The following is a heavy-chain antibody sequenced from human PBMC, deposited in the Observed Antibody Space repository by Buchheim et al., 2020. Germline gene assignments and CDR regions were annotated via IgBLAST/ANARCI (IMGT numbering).Heavy chain of an antibody. J-gene: IGHJ4*02. CDR3: ARGWFGDY. CDR2: INPGSEKT. Sequence: VELVQSGTEVKKPGTSVKLSCKGSGYTFTSFTMHWVRQAPGQGLEWMGWINPGSEKTKYSQKFQDRITITRDIAADTAYMELSGLRAEDTAVYFCARGWFGDYWGQGTL. V-gene: IGHV1-3*01. CDR1: GYTFTSFT. D-gene: IGHD3-10*01.